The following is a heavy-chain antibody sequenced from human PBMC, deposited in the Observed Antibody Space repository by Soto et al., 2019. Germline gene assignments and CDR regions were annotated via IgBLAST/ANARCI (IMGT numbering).Heavy chain of an antibody. D-gene: IGHD3-22*01. CDR3: AKDSYYHDTSGYYIFDY. V-gene: IGHV3-48*01. CDR2: IISSSSTI. J-gene: IGHJ4*02. CDR1: GFTFSTYS. Sequence: RSLRLSCAASGFTFSTYSMNWVRQAPGKGLEWVSYIISSSSTIFYTDSVKGRFTVSRDNSKNSLYLQMNSLRAEDTAVYYCAKDSYYHDTSGYYIFDYWGQGTLVTAPQ.